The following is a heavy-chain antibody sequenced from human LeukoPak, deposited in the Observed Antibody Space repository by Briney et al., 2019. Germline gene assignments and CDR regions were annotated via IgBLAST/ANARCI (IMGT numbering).Heavy chain of an antibody. CDR2: INTNTGNP. V-gene: IGHV7-4-1*02. D-gene: IGHD3-22*01. Sequence: ASVKVSCKASGYTYTSYAMNWVRQAPGQGLEWMGWINTNTGNPTYAQGFTGRFVFSLDTSVSTAYLQISSLKAEDTAVYYCARDSPRPNRRITMMLPDYWGQGTLVTLSS. CDR1: GYTYTSYA. J-gene: IGHJ4*02. CDR3: ARDSPRPNRRITMMLPDY.